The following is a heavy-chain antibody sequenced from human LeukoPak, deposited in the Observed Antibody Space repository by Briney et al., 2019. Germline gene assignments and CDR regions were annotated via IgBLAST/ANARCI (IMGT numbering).Heavy chain of an antibody. CDR1: GGSNSSGDYS. Sequence: SETLSLTCAVAGGSNSSGDYSWSWIRQPPGKALEWIGYIYQSGTTYYNPSLKSRVTISVDKSKNQFSLKVISVTAADTAVYYCARGHTGDHWYCDLWGRGTLVTVSS. V-gene: IGHV4-30-2*01. J-gene: IGHJ2*01. CDR2: IYQSGTT. CDR3: ARGHTGDHWYCDL. D-gene: IGHD7-27*01.